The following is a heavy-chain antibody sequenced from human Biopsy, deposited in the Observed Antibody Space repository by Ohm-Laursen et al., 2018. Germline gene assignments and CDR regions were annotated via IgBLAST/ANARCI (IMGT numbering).Heavy chain of an antibody. CDR1: GYTFTTYD. Sequence: GASVKVSCKASGYTFTTYDINWVRQATGQGLEWMGWMNPNTGNTGFAQKFQGRITMTRNTSISTAYMELRSLRSADTAVYFCARNTGWYGDLYYFDYWGQGTLVTVSS. J-gene: IGHJ4*02. CDR2: MNPNTGNT. CDR3: ARNTGWYGDLYYFDY. D-gene: IGHD6-19*01. V-gene: IGHV1-8*01.